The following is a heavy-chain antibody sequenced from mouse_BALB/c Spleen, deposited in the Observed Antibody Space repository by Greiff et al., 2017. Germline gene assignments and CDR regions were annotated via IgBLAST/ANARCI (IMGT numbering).Heavy chain of an antibody. CDR2: IYPGNSDT. D-gene: IGHD1-1*01. CDR1: GYTFTSYW. J-gene: IGHJ2*01. Sequence: EVQLQQSGTVLARPGASVKMSCKASGYTFTSYWMHWVKQRPGQGLEWIGAIYPGNSDTSYNQKFKGKAKLTAVTSTSTAYMELSSLTSEDSAVYYCARWIRYYFDYWGQGTTLTVSS. V-gene: IGHV1-5*01. CDR3: ARWIRYYFDY.